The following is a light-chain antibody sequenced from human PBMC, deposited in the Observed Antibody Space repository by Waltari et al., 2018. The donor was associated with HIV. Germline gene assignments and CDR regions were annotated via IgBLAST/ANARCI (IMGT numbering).Light chain of an antibody. V-gene: IGLV1-47*01. CDR2: RDT. Sequence: SVLTQPPSASGTPGQKVTISCSGSSSNIGSNSVFWYQQLPGAAPKLLIYRDTQRPSGVPDRFSGSQSGTSASLAISGRRSEDEAVYSCATWDDSLNGVLFGGGTNLNVL. CDR3: ATWDDSLNGVL. CDR1: SSNIGSNS. J-gene: IGLJ2*01.